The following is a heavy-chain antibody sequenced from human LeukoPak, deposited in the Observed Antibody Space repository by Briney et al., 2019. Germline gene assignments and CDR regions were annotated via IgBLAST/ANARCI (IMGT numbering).Heavy chain of an antibody. J-gene: IGHJ5*02. V-gene: IGHV4-61*02. D-gene: IGHD6-13*01. CDR3: ARDSSSWWEAWFDP. CDR1: GGSISSGSYY. Sequence: SETLSLTCTVSGGSISSGSYYWSWIRQPAGKGLEWIGRIYTSGSTNYNPSLKSRVTISVDTSKNQFSLKLSSVTAADTAVYYCARDSSSWWEAWFDPWGQGTLVTVSS. CDR2: IYTSGST.